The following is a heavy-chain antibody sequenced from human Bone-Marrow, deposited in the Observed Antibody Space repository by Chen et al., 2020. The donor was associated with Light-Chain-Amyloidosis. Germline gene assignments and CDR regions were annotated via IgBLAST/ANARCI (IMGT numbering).Heavy chain of an antibody. CDR3: ARNIAVAGRFDY. V-gene: IGHV1-2*02. D-gene: IGHD6-19*01. Sequence: QVQLVQSGGEVKKPGASVKVSCRASEYTFTGYYMHWVRQAPGQGLEWMGWINPNSGGTKYAQKFQGRVTMTRDTSISTAYMELSGLRSDDTAVYYCARNIAVAGRFDYWGQGTLVTVSS. J-gene: IGHJ4*02. CDR1: EYTFTGYY. CDR2: INPNSGGT.